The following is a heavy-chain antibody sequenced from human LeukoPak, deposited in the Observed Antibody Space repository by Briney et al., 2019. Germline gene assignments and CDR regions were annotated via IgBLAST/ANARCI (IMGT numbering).Heavy chain of an antibody. V-gene: IGHV3-66*01. J-gene: IGHJ2*01. CDR2: FYSGGST. CDR3: VTTWGAHYWYFDL. Sequence: PGGSLRLSCAASGFTVSSNYMSWVRQAPGKGLECVSVFYSGGSTYYADSVKGRFTISRDNAKNSLYLQMNSLRAEDTAVYYCVTTWGAHYWYFDLWGRGALVTVSS. CDR1: GFTVSSNY. D-gene: IGHD1-26*01.